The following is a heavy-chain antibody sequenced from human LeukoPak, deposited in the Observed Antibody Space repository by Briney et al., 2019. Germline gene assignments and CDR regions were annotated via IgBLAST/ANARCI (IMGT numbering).Heavy chain of an antibody. CDR3: ARDFTMVRGWSQGY. D-gene: IGHD3-10*01. J-gene: IGHJ4*02. CDR2: FDPEDGET. Sequence: ASVKVSCKVSGYTLTELSMHWVRQAPGKGLEWMGGFDPEDGETIYAQKFQGRVTMTEDTSTDTAYMELSSLRSDDTAVYYCARDFTMVRGWSQGYWGQGTLVTVSS. V-gene: IGHV1-24*01. CDR1: GYTLTELS.